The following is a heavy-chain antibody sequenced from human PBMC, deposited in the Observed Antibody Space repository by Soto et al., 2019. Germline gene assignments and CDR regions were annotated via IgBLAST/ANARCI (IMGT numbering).Heavy chain of an antibody. CDR2: IIPSFGTP. J-gene: IGHJ5*02. V-gene: IGHV1-69*01. CDR3: ARDRGGIAVAGTNWFDP. D-gene: IGHD6-19*01. CDR1: GGTFSSYA. Sequence: QVQLVQSGAEVKKPGSSVKVSCKASGGTFSSYAISWVRQAPGQGLEWMGGIIPSFGTPNYAQKFQGRVTITADESTSTAYMELSSLRSEDTAVYYCARDRGGIAVAGTNWFDPWGQGTLVTVSS.